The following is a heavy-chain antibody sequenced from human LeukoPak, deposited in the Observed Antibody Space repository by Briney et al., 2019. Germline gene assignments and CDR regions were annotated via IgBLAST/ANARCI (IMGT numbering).Heavy chain of an antibody. V-gene: IGHV3-23*01. CDR3: AKGNGYSYGRYYFDY. J-gene: IGHJ4*02. Sequence: GGSLRLSCAASGFTFSSYAMGWVRQAPGKGLEWVSAITASGGNTYYADSVKGRFTISRGNSKNTLYLQVNSLRAEDTAVYYCAKGNGYSYGRYYFDYWGQGTLVTVSS. CDR1: GFTFSSYA. D-gene: IGHD5-18*01. CDR2: ITASGGNT.